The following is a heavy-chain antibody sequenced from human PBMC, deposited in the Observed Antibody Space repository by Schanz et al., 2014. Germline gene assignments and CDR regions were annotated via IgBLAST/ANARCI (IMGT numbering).Heavy chain of an antibody. CDR1: GFTASSHS. Sequence: EVQLVESGGGLVKPGGSLRLSCGVSGFTASSHSMNWVRQAPGKGLEWVSSISSRSSHIYYADSMKGRFTVSRDNAKNAVYLQMNSLRADDTAVYYCARKRGSGGQNGYFDLWGRGTLVTVSS. CDR2: ISSRSSHI. D-gene: IGHD3-3*01. V-gene: IGHV3-21*02. CDR3: ARKRGSGGQNGYFDL. J-gene: IGHJ2*01.